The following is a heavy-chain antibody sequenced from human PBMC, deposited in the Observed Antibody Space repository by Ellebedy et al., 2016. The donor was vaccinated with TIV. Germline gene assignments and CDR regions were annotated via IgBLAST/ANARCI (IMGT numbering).Heavy chain of an antibody. CDR3: AKNPYNYDGSGYYFYLDN. CDR1: GFTFSNYA. Sequence: GESLKISCAASGFTFSNYAMSWVRQAPGKGLEWVSGIRGSGATTYYADSVKGRFTISRDNSKNTLYLQMNSLRAEDTAVYYCAKNPYNYDGSGYYFYLDNWGQGTLVSVSS. D-gene: IGHD3-22*01. V-gene: IGHV3-23*01. J-gene: IGHJ4*02. CDR2: IRGSGATT.